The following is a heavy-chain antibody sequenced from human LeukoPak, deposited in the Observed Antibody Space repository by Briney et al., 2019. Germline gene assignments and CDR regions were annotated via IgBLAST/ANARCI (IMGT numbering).Heavy chain of an antibody. Sequence: GVSVRLPCAASGFIFSSYWMHWAPHAPGKALVWVSRINSDGSNTNYADSVKGRFTISRDNAKNTLYLQMNSLRAEDTAVFYCARVRDISGHWGFLDYWGQGTLVTVSS. CDR1: GFIFSSYW. CDR2: INSDGSNT. V-gene: IGHV3-74*01. J-gene: IGHJ4*02. D-gene: IGHD6-19*01. CDR3: ARVRDISGHWGFLDY.